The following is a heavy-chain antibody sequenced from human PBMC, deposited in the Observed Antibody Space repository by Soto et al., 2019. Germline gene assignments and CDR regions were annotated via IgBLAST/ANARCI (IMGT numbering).Heavy chain of an antibody. CDR3: ARVASSSRWPIPRFDH. J-gene: IGHJ4*02. V-gene: IGHV3-33*01. Sequence: QVQLVESGGGVVQSGRSLRLSCAASGFMFRSYAMHWVGQAPGKGLQWVAGIWYDGSTKYYGDSVKGRFTISRDNSKNTLDLQKNSLSAEDTAVYYCARVASSSRWPIPRFDHWGQGTLVTVSS. CDR2: IWYDGSTK. D-gene: IGHD6-13*01. CDR1: GFMFRSYA.